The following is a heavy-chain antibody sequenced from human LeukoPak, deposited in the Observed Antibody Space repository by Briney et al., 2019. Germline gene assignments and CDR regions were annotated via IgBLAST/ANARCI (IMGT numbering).Heavy chain of an antibody. CDR1: GFTFSDHY. CDR3: TRHPYGVLDY. CDR2: TKHKADGYTT. Sequence: GGSLRLSCAASGFTFSDHYMDWVRQAPGKGLEWVGRTKHKADGYTTQYAASVKGRFTISRDDSKNSLYLQMNSLKTEDTAVYYCTRHPYGVLDYWGQGTLVTVSS. D-gene: IGHD4-17*01. J-gene: IGHJ4*02. V-gene: IGHV3-72*01.